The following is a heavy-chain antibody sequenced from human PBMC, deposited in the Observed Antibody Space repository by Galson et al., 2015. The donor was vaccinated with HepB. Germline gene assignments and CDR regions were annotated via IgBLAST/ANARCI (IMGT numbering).Heavy chain of an antibody. V-gene: IGHV3-30*04. J-gene: IGHJ4*02. CDR2: ISYDGSNK. Sequence: SLRLSCAASGFTFSSYAMHWVRQTPGKGLEWVAVISYDGSNKYYADSVKGRFTISRDNSKNTLYLQMNSLRAEDTAVYYCARDANWLGVLGYWGQGTLVTVSS. D-gene: IGHD3-10*01. CDR1: GFTFSSYA. CDR3: ARDANWLGVLGY.